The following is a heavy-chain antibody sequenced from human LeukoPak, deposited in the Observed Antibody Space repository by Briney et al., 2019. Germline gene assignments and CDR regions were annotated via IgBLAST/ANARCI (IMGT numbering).Heavy chain of an antibody. Sequence: ASVKVSCKASGNTFTSYYIHWVRQAPGQGLEWMGIINPSGGSTNYARKFQGRVTMTRDTSTSTVYMELSSLRSEDTAVYYCASTLAVAGTRDYWGQGTLVTVSS. J-gene: IGHJ4*02. V-gene: IGHV1-46*01. CDR2: INPSGGST. CDR1: GNTFTSYY. D-gene: IGHD6-19*01. CDR3: ASTLAVAGTRDY.